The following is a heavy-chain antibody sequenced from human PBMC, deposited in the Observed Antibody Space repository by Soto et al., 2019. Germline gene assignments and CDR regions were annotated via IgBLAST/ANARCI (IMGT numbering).Heavy chain of an antibody. Sequence: QVQLVESGGGVVQPGRSLRLSCAASGFTFSSYGMHWVRQAPGKGLEWVAVISYDGSNKYYADSVKGRFTISRDNSKNXLXXQMNSLRAEDTAVYYCAKARRYCSSTSCIRNWFDPWGQGTLVTVSS. CDR3: AKARRYCSSTSCIRNWFDP. J-gene: IGHJ5*02. V-gene: IGHV3-30*18. CDR1: GFTFSSYG. D-gene: IGHD2-2*01. CDR2: ISYDGSNK.